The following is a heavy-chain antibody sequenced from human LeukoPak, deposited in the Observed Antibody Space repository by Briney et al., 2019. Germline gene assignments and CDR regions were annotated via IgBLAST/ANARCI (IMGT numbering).Heavy chain of an antibody. D-gene: IGHD3-22*01. CDR1: GFIFSSHA. CDR3: AKGVEDSSGYYGGDY. V-gene: IGHV3-30-3*01. CDR2: ITYDGSNE. Sequence: GGSLRLSCAAAGFIFSSHAMHWVRQAPGKWLEWVAVITYDGSNEYYAASVKGRFTVSRDHSKNTLYLQMNSLRAEDTAVYYCAKGVEDSSGYYGGDYWGQGTLVTVSS. J-gene: IGHJ4*02.